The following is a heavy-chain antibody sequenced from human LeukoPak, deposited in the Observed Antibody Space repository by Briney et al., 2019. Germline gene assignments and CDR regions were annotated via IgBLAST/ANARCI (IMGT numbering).Heavy chain of an antibody. V-gene: IGHV1-46*01. CDR1: GYTFTSYY. CDR3: ARVRYRLAETYIDY. Sequence: ASVTVSCKASGYTFTSYYMHWVRQAPGQGLEWMGIINPSGGSTSYAQKFQGRVTMTRDTSISTAYMELSRLRSDDTAVYYCARVRYRLAETYIDYWGQGTLVTVSS. D-gene: IGHD3-16*01. J-gene: IGHJ4*02. CDR2: INPSGGST.